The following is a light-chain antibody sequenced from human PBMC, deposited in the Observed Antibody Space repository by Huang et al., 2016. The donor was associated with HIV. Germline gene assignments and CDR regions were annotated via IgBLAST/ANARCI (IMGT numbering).Light chain of an antibody. CDR2: GAS. V-gene: IGKV3-15*01. Sequence: EIVMTQSPVTLSVSLGERATLSCRASQSITTNLAWYQQKPGQAPRLLIYGASTRASGIPARFSGGGSGTEFTLTISRLQSEDFAVYFCQQYITWPPPTFGGGTTVEIK. J-gene: IGKJ4*01. CDR1: QSITTN. CDR3: QQYITWPPPT.